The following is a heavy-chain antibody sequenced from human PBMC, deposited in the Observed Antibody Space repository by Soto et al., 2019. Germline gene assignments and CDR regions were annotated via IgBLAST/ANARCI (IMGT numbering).Heavy chain of an antibody. CDR2: IYYSGST. D-gene: IGHD1-26*01. CDR1: GGSISSSSYY. CDR3: ARPQPPWEPPELYGMDV. V-gene: IGHV4-39*01. J-gene: IGHJ6*02. Sequence: QLQLQESGPGLVKPSETLSLTCTVSGGSISSSSYYWGWIRQPPGKGLEWIGSIYYSGSTYYNPYLQSRVTIPVDTPKNQFSLNLSSVTAADTAVYYCARPQPPWEPPELYGMDVWGHGTTVTVSS.